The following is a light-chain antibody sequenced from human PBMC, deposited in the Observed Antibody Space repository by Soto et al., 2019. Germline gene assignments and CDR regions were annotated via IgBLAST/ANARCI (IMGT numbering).Light chain of an antibody. Sequence: QSVLTQPASVSGSPGQSITISCTGSSSDIGNYNYVSWYQQYPGGAPKVIIYEVSNRPSGIPDRFSGSKSGNTASLTISGLQAEDEAEYYCSLYTTASTYVFGTGTKVTVL. J-gene: IGLJ1*01. CDR1: SSDIGNYNY. CDR2: EVS. V-gene: IGLV2-14*01. CDR3: SLYTTASTYV.